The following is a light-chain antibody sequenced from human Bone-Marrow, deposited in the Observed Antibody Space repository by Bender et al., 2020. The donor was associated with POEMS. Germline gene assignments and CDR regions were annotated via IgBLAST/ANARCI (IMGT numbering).Light chain of an antibody. Sequence: QSALTQPASVSGPPGQSITISCTGTSNNIGTYNLVSWYQHHPGKAPKLIIYGDVERPSGVSPGFSGSRSGNTASLTISGLQAEEEADYYCCSYAGSDTGVFGGGTKLTVL. CDR1: SNNIGTYNL. V-gene: IGLV2-23*01. J-gene: IGLJ2*01. CDR2: GDV. CDR3: CSYAGSDTGV.